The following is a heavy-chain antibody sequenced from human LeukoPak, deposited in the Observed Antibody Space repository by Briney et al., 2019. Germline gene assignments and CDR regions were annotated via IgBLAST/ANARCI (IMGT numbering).Heavy chain of an antibody. D-gene: IGHD3-3*01. CDR1: GGSTSGGNYY. J-gene: IGHJ4*02. Sequence: SETLSLTCIVSGGSTSGGNYYWGWIRQPPGKGLEWIGGISSSGNTYYNPSLKSRITISIDTSKNHFSLKLSSVTAADTAVYYCARLGAGPTYYDFWSGYSSFYFDYWGQGTLVTVSS. CDR3: ARLGAGPTYYDFWSGYSSFYFDY. V-gene: IGHV4-39*02. CDR2: ISSSGNT.